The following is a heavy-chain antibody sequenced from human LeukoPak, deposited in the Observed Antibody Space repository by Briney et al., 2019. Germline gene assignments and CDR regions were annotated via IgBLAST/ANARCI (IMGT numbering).Heavy chain of an antibody. J-gene: IGHJ4*02. V-gene: IGHV1-8*01. CDR2: MNPNSGNT. Sequence: GASVRVSCKAFEYTFTSYDINWVRQASGQGLEWMGWMNPNSGNTGYAQKVQGRVTMTRNTSISTAYMELSSLTSEDTAVYYCARGRHSGPTWISEYWGQGTLVTVSS. CDR1: EYTFTSYD. D-gene: IGHD5-12*01. CDR3: ARGRHSGPTWISEY.